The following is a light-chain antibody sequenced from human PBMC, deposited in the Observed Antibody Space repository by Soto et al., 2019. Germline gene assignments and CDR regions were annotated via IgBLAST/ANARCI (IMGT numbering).Light chain of an antibody. CDR2: EVN. J-gene: IGLJ3*02. Sequence: QSALTQPASVSGSPGQSITISCTGTRSDVGYYNLVSWYQQYPGKAPTLMIYEVNNRPSGVSIRFSGSKSGNTASLTISGLQAEDEADYYCCSYAGSDTWAFGGGTQLTV. CDR1: RSDVGYYNL. CDR3: CSYAGSDTWA. V-gene: IGLV2-23*02.